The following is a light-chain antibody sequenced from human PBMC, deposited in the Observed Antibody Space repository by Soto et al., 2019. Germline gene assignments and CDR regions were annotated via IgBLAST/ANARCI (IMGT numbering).Light chain of an antibody. V-gene: IGLV1-44*01. CDR2: SND. CDR3: ATWDDCLNGVV. Sequence: QSVLAQPPSASWTPGQRVSISCSGGSSNIGTNTVNWYQHLPGTAPKLLIFSNDERPSGVPDRFSGSKSGTSASLAISGLQSDDEADYYCATWDDCLNGVVFGGGTKVTVL. J-gene: IGLJ2*01. CDR1: SSNIGTNT.